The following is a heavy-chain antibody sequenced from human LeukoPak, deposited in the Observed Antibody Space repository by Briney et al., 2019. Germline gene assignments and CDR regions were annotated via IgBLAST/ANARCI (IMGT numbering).Heavy chain of an antibody. Sequence: GGSLRLSCAASGFTFSTYWMHWVRQAPGKGLEWVAVISYDGSNKYYADSVKGRFTISRDNSENTLYLQMNSLRAEDTAVYYCAKTYYYDSSGYFDYWGQGTLVTVSS. V-gene: IGHV3-30*18. D-gene: IGHD3-22*01. J-gene: IGHJ4*02. CDR2: ISYDGSNK. CDR3: AKTYYYDSSGYFDY. CDR1: GFTFSTYW.